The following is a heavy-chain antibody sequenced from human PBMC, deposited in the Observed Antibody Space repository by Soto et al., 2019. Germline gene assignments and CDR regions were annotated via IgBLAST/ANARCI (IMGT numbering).Heavy chain of an antibody. Sequence: QVQLVQSGAEMKNPGASVKVSCKASGYTFTSYGISWVRQAPGQGLEWMGWISGFNDDTNHAQKLQGRVTMTKDTSTSTAYMELRSLKSDYTAVYYCARSGSYYPARNWFGPWGQGTLVTVSS. J-gene: IGHJ5*02. D-gene: IGHD3-10*01. CDR3: ARSGSYYPARNWFGP. CDR2: ISGFNDDT. V-gene: IGHV1-18*01. CDR1: GYTFTSYG.